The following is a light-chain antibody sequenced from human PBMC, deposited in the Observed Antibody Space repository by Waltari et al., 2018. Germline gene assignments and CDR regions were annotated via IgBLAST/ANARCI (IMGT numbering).Light chain of an antibody. J-gene: IGKJ4*01. CDR3: QQYYSAPYT. CDR2: WAS. CDR1: QRVLYSSNNKNY. V-gene: IGKV4-1*01. Sequence: DIVMTQSPDSLAVSLGERATINCKSSQRVLYSSNNKNYLTWYQQKPGQPPKLLIYWASTRESGVPDRFSGSASGTDFTLTISSLQAEDVAVYYCQQYYSAPYTFGGGTKVEIK.